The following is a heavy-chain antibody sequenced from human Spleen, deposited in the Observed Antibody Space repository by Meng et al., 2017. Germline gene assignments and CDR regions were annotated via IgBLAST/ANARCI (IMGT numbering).Heavy chain of an antibody. CDR1: GFTFSSYW. Sequence: GESLKISCAASGFTFSSYWMSWVRQAPGKGLEWVANIKQDGSEKYYVDSVKGRFTISRDNAKNSLYLQMNSLRAEDTAVYYCASSPRNEPDAFDIWGQGTMVT. CDR2: IKQDGSEK. V-gene: IGHV3-7*01. J-gene: IGHJ3*02. CDR3: ASSPRNEPDAFDI. D-gene: IGHD1-1*01.